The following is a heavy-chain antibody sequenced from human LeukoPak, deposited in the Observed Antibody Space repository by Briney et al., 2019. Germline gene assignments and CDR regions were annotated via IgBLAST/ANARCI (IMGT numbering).Heavy chain of an antibody. D-gene: IGHD3-22*01. CDR3: SYYYDSSGYPDFDY. V-gene: IGHV3-15*01. Sequence: PGGSLRLSCAASGFTFSKAWMRWVRQAPGKGLEWVGRIKGKTDGGTTDYAAPVKGRFSISRDDSKNTLYLQMNSLKTEDTAVYYCSYYYDSSGYPDFDYWGQGTLVTVSS. CDR2: IKGKTDGGTT. J-gene: IGHJ4*02. CDR1: GFTFSKAW.